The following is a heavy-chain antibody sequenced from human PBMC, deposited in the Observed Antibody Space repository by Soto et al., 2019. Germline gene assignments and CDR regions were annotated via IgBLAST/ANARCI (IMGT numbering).Heavy chain of an antibody. J-gene: IGHJ4*02. V-gene: IGHV4-59*01. CDR3: ARAVASDDYFDY. Sequence: QVQLQESGPGLVKPSETLSLTCTVSGGSISSYYWSWIRQPPGKGLEWIGYIYYSGSTNYNPSLKSRVTISIDTSKNQFSLKLSSATAADTAVYYCARAVASDDYFDYWGQGTLVTVSS. CDR2: IYYSGST. CDR1: GGSISSYY.